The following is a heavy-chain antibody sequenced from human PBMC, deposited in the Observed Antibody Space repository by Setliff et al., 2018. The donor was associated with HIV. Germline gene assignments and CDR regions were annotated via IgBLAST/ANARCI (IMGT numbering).Heavy chain of an antibody. V-gene: IGHV4-61*02. CDR1: GGSISSGSYY. CDR2: IYTSGST. Sequence: PSETLSLTCTVSGGSISSGSYYWSWIRQPAGKGLEWIGRIYTSGSTNYNPSLKSRVTISVDTSRDQFSLKLSSVTAADTAVYYCARQGASYSDDYWGQGTLVTVSS. CDR3: ARQGASYSDDY. J-gene: IGHJ4*02. D-gene: IGHD5-18*01.